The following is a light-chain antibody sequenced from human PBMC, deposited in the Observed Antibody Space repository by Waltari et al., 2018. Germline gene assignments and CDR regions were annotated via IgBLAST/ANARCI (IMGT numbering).Light chain of an antibody. J-gene: IGKJ4*01. CDR1: QRISRF. Sequence: DILLNPVPSSLSASVRERVPLTCRASQRISRFLNWYQQKPGEAPNLLIYAVSTLQSGVPSRFSGSGSGTDFTLTISTLQPEDYATYYCQQGYSAPLTFGGGTKVEIK. CDR3: QQGYSAPLT. CDR2: AVS. V-gene: IGKV1-39*01.